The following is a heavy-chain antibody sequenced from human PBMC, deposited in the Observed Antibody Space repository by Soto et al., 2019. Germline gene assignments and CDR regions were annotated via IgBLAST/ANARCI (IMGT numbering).Heavy chain of an antibody. V-gene: IGHV3-53*01. D-gene: IGHD3-22*01. CDR2: IYSGGRT. CDR3: ARTRLYDASGYYYYYYGMDV. CDR1: GVTVSNNF. J-gene: IGHJ6*02. Sequence: PVGSLRLSCAASGVTVSNNFMSWVRQAPGKGLEWVSVIYSGGRTYYADSVKGRFIISRDNSKNTLFLQMSSLRVEDTAVYYCARTRLYDASGYYYYYYGMDVWGQGTTVTVSS.